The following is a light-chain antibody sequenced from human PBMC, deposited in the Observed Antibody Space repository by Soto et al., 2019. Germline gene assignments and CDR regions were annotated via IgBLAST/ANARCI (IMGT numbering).Light chain of an antibody. V-gene: IGKV3-15*01. CDR2: GAS. J-gene: IGKJ5*01. Sequence: EILMTQSPPSLSVSPGETATLSCRASQSLNTDLAWYQQKPGQAPRLLLYGASTRATGISTRFSGGGSGTEFTLTISCLQSEDSAIYYCQQYKSWPPITFGQGTRLEI. CDR3: QQYKSWPPIT. CDR1: QSLNTD.